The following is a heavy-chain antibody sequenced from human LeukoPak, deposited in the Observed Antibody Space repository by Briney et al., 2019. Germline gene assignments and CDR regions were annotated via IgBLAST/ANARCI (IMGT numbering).Heavy chain of an antibody. V-gene: IGHV3-9*01. CDR1: GFTFDDYA. J-gene: IGHJ4*02. D-gene: IGHD3-10*01. CDR2: ISWNSGSI. Sequence: PGGSLRLSCAASGFTFDDYAMHWVRQAPGKGLEWVSGISWNSGSIGYADSVKGRFTISRDNAKNSLYLQMNSLRAEDTALYYCAKGRRGVIWERLDYWGQGTLVTVSS. CDR3: AKGRRGVIWERLDY.